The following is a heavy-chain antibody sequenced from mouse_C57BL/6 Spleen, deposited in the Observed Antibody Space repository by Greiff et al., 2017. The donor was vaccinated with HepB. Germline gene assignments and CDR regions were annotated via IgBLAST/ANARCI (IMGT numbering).Heavy chain of an antibody. CDR1: GYTFTSYW. CDR2: IHPNSGST. CDR3: ARSFGGYFDV. Sequence: VQLVESGAELVKPGASVKLSCKASGYTFTSYWMHWVKQRPGQGLEWIGMIHPNSGSTNYNEKFKSKATLTVDKSSSTAYMQLSSLTSEDSAVYYCARSFGGYFDVWGTGTTVTVSS. V-gene: IGHV1-64*01. J-gene: IGHJ1*03.